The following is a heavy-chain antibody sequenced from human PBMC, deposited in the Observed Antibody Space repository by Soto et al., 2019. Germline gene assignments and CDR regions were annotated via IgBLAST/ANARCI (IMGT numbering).Heavy chain of an antibody. CDR2: IYYSGST. D-gene: IGHD1-26*01. V-gene: IGHV4-30-4*01. Sequence: SETLSLTCTVSGGSISSGDYYWSWIRQPPGKGLEWIGYIYYSGSTYYNPSLKSRVTISVDKSKNQYSLKLSSVTAADTAVYYCARVAGSYYYGMDVWGQGTTVTVSS. CDR1: GGSISSGDYY. CDR3: ARVAGSYYYGMDV. J-gene: IGHJ6*02.